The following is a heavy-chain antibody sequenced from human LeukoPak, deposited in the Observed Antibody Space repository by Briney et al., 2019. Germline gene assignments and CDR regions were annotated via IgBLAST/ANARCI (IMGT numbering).Heavy chain of an antibody. CDR3: ARGVTMVRGAQYPQYFDY. J-gene: IGHJ4*02. D-gene: IGHD3-10*01. CDR2: ISYDGSNK. V-gene: IGHV3-30-3*01. Sequence: GGSLRLSCAASGFTFSSYAMRWVRQAPGKGLEWVAVISYDGSNKYYADSVKGRFTISRDNSKNTLYLQMNSLRAEDTAVYCCARGVTMVRGAQYPQYFDYWGQGTLVTVSS. CDR1: GFTFSSYA.